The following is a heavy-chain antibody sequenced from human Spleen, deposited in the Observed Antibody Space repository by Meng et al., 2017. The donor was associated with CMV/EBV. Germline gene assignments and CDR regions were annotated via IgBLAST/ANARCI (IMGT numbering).Heavy chain of an antibody. D-gene: IGHD6-13*01. CDR2: MYYSGST. V-gene: IGHV4-30-4*01. CDR3: AREGNDGSIAAAFFDY. J-gene: IGHJ4*02. Sequence: GSVIVGGNSWSWIRQSPGKGLEWIGYMYYSGSTHYNPSLKSRVTISVDTAKNQFSLRLSSVTAADTAFYYCAREGNDGSIAAAFFDYWGQGILVTVSS. CDR1: GSVIVGGNS.